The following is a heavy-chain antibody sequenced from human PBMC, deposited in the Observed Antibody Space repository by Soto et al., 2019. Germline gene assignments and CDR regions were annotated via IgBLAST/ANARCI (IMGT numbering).Heavy chain of an antibody. CDR1: SGSISSSNW. CDR2: IYHSGST. Sequence: QVQLQESGPGLVKPSGTLSLTCAVSSGSISSSNWWSWVRQPPGKGLEWIGEIYHSGSTNYNPSLKSRVTISVYKSKNQSALKLSSVTAADTAVYYCARAESVTTFAFDIWGQGTMVTVSS. V-gene: IGHV4-4*02. J-gene: IGHJ3*02. CDR3: ARAESVTTFAFDI. D-gene: IGHD4-4*01.